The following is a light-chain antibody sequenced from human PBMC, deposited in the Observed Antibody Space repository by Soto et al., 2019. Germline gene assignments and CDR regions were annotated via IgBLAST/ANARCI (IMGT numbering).Light chain of an antibody. Sequence: DIQLTQSPSFLSASVGDRVTITCRANRGISSYLAWYQQKAGTAPKLLIYAASTLQSGVPSRFSGSGSGREFTLTISSLQPEDFATYYCQQLYTYPRTFGGGTKVEIK. CDR2: AAS. V-gene: IGKV1-9*01. CDR1: RGISSY. CDR3: QQLYTYPRT. J-gene: IGKJ4*01.